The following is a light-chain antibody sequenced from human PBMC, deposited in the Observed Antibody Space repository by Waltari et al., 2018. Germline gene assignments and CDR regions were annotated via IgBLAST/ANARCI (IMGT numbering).Light chain of an antibody. CDR1: PSLLRSNGYNY. Sequence: VMTQSPLSLPVTPGEPASISCTSSPSLLRSNGYNYLDWYLQRPGQAPQLLIYLGSNRASGVPDRFSGSGSGTDFTLKISRVEAEDVGVYYCLQGISTPLTFGQGTKVEIK. V-gene: IGKV2-28*01. CDR2: LGS. J-gene: IGKJ1*01. CDR3: LQGISTPLT.